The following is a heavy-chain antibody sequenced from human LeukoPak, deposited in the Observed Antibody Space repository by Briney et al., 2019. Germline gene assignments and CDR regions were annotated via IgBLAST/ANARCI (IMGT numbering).Heavy chain of an antibody. V-gene: IGHV4-59*08. D-gene: IGHD3-3*02. CDR2: ISYSGST. CDR3: ARHRLAYMAKNWFDP. Sequence: TSSETLSLTCTVSGGSISSYYWSWIRQPPGKGLEWIGYISYSGSTNYNPSLKGRATISVDTSKNQFSLKLSSVTAADTAVYYCARHRLAYMAKNWFDPWGQGTLVTVSS. CDR1: GGSISSYY. J-gene: IGHJ5*02.